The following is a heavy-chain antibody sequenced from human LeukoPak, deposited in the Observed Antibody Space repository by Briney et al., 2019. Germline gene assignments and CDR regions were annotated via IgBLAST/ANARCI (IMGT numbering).Heavy chain of an antibody. Sequence: GSSVKVSCKASGGTFSSYAISWVRQAPGQGLEWMGGIIPIFGTANYAQKFQGRVTITADESTSTAYMELSSLRSEDTAVYYCARGGIARYCSSTSCYTGNDYWGQGTLVTVSS. D-gene: IGHD2-2*02. V-gene: IGHV1-69*01. CDR3: ARGGIARYCSSTSCYTGNDY. CDR1: GGTFSSYA. CDR2: IIPIFGTA. J-gene: IGHJ4*02.